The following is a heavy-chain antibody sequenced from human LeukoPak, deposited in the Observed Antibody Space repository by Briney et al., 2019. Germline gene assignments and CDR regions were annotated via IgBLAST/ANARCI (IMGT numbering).Heavy chain of an antibody. Sequence: PGGSLRLSCAASGFTFRSYEMNWVRQAPGKGLEWVAFIRYDGSNKYYADSVKGRFTISRDNSKNTLYLQMNSLRAEDTAVYYCASSVDDAFDIWGQGTMVTVSS. CDR2: IRYDGSNK. CDR1: GFTFRSYE. J-gene: IGHJ3*02. D-gene: IGHD4-23*01. CDR3: ASSVDDAFDI. V-gene: IGHV3-30*02.